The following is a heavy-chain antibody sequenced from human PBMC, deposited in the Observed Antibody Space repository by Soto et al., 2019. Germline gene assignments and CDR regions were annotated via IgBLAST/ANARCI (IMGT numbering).Heavy chain of an antibody. CDR3: TSSSRVLLDY. D-gene: IGHD3-10*01. Sequence: QVQLVQSGAEVKKPGSSVKVSCKASGGTFSSYSISWVRQAPGQGLEWMGRIIPILGIANYAQKFQGRVTITADKSTSTAYMELSSLRSEDTAVYYCTSSSRVLLDYWGQGTLVTVSS. CDR1: GGTFSSYS. J-gene: IGHJ4*02. V-gene: IGHV1-69*02. CDR2: IIPILGIA.